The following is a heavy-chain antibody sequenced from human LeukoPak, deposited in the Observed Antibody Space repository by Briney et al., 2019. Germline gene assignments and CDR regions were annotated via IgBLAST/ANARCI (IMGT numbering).Heavy chain of an antibody. V-gene: IGHV4-4*02. Sequence: SGTLSLTCAVSGGSISSSNWWSWVRQPPGKGLEWIGEIYHSGSTNYNPSLKSRVTISVDKSKNQFSLKLSSVTAADTAIYYCARASSGLSVAARQFDSWGQGTLVTVSS. CDR1: GGSISSSNW. CDR2: IYHSGST. J-gene: IGHJ4*02. CDR3: ARASSGLSVAARQFDS. D-gene: IGHD6-6*01.